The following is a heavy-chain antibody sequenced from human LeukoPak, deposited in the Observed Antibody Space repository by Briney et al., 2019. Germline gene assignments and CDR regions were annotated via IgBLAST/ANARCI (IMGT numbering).Heavy chain of an antibody. J-gene: IGHJ6*02. V-gene: IGHV4-59*01. D-gene: IGHD5-12*01. Sequence: SETLSLTCTVSGGSISSYYWSWVRQPPGKGLEWIGYIHYSGSTNSNPSLKSRVTMSVDTSKSQFSLRLNSVTAADTAVYYCARARGYSGYDYYYYYYGMDVWGQGTTVTVSS. CDR3: ARARGYSGYDYYYYYYGMDV. CDR2: IHYSGST. CDR1: GGSISSYY.